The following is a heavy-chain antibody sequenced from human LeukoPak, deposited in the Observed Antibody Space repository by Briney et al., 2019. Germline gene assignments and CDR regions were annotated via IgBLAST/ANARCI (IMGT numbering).Heavy chain of an antibody. CDR3: ARVEYYYDSSGYYYMYYFDY. V-gene: IGHV3-11*01. D-gene: IGHD3-22*01. Sequence: GGSLRLSCAASGFTFSDYYMSWIRQAPGKGLEWVSYISSSGSTIYYADSVKGRFTISRDNAKNSLYLQMNSLRAEDTAVYYCARVEYYYDSSGYYYMYYFDYWGQGTPVTVSS. CDR1: GFTFSDYY. J-gene: IGHJ4*02. CDR2: ISSSGSTI.